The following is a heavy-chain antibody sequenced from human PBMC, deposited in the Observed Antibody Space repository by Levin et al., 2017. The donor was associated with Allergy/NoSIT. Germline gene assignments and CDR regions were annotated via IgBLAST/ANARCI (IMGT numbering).Heavy chain of an antibody. J-gene: IGHJ4*02. D-gene: IGHD6-19*01. Sequence: PSETLSLTCTVSGGSISSYYWSWIRQPPGKGLEWIGYIYYSGSTNYNPSLKSRVTISVDTSKNQFSLKLSSVTAADTAVYYCASGIAVAGTLDFDYWGQGTLVTVSS. CDR2: IYYSGST. CDR3: ASGIAVAGTLDFDY. CDR1: GGSISSYY. V-gene: IGHV4-59*01.